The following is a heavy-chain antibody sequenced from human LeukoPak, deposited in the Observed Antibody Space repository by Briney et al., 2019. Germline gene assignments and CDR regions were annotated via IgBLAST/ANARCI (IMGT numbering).Heavy chain of an antibody. J-gene: IGHJ4*02. CDR2: IRYDGSNK. V-gene: IGHV3-30*02. CDR3: AKDPSFRPGYFDY. CDR1: GFTFSSYG. Sequence: GGSLRLSCAASGFTFSSYGMHWVRQAPGKGLEWVAFIRYDGSNKHYADSVKGRFTISRDNSKNTLYLQMNSLRAEDTAVYYCAKDPSFRPGYFDYWGQGTLVTVSS.